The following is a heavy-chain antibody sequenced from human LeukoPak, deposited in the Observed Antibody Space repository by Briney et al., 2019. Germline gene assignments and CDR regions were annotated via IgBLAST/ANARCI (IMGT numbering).Heavy chain of an antibody. CDR1: GFTFCTYA. CDR3: VKPRDGYNWGAFEI. CDR2: ISSNGGLT. J-gene: IGHJ3*02. V-gene: IGHV3-64D*06. Sequence: GGSLRLSCSASGFTFCTYALHWVRQAPGKGLEYVSAISSNGGLTYYADSVKGRFTISRDNSKNTLYLQMSSLRAEDTAVYYCVKPRDGYNWGAFEIWGHGTMVTVSS. D-gene: IGHD5-24*01.